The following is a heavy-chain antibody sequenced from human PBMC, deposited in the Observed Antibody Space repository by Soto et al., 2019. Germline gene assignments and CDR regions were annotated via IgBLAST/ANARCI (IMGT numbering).Heavy chain of an antibody. J-gene: IGHJ4*02. Sequence: ASVKVSCKASGYTFRNYGITWVRQAPGQGLEWMAWISPYNGNTNYAQDLQGRVTMTTDTSTSTAYMELRSLTSEDTAMYYCARDLVSGSDFWRAYNGGYFDYWGQGTLVTVSS. D-gene: IGHD3-3*01. CDR3: ARDLVSGSDFWRAYNGGYFDY. CDR1: GYTFRNYG. V-gene: IGHV1-18*01. CDR2: ISPYNGNT.